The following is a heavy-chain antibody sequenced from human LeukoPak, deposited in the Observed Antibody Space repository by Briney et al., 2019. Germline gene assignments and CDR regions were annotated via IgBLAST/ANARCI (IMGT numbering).Heavy chain of an antibody. D-gene: IGHD5-12*01. CDR1: GFTSSSYG. Sequence: PGRSLRLSCAASGFTSSSYGMHWVRQAPGKGLEWVAVIWYGGSNKYYADSVKGRFTISRDNSKNTLYLQMNSLRAEDTAVYYCARAIGATGVGYWGQGTLVTVSS. V-gene: IGHV3-33*01. CDR3: ARAIGATGVGY. CDR2: IWYGGSNK. J-gene: IGHJ4*02.